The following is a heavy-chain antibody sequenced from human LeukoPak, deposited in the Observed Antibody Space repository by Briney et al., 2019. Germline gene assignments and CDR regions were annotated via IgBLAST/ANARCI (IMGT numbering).Heavy chain of an antibody. Sequence: GRSLRLSCAASGFTFSSYAMHWVRQAPGKGLEWVAVISYDGSNEYYADSVKGRFTISRDNSKNTLYLQMNSLRAEDTAVYYCARDMGDYYYYGMDVWGQGTTVTVSS. CDR1: GFTFSSYA. V-gene: IGHV3-30-3*01. CDR3: ARDMGDYYYYGMDV. D-gene: IGHD3-10*01. CDR2: ISYDGSNE. J-gene: IGHJ6*02.